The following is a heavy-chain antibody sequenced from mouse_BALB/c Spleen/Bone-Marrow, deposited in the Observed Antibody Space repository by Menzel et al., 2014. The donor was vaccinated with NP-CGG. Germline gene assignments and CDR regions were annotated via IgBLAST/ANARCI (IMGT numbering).Heavy chain of an antibody. V-gene: IGHV14-1*02. CDR2: IDPENGNT. J-gene: IGHJ2*01. Sequence: EVKLVESGAELVRPGALVKLSCKASGFNIKDYYMHWVIQRPEQGLEWIGWIDPENGNTIYDPKFQGKASITAGTSSNTAYLQLSSLTSEDTAVYYCARRYGSSFDYWGQGTTLTVSS. CDR1: GFNIKDYY. D-gene: IGHD1-1*01. CDR3: ARRYGSSFDY.